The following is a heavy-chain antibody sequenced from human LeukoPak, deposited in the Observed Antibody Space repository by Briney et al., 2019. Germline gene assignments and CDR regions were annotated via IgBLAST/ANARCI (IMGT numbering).Heavy chain of an antibody. J-gene: IGHJ3*02. D-gene: IGHD3-16*02. CDR2: IYYSGST. V-gene: IGHV4-31*03. Sequence: SQTLSLTCTVSGGSISSGGYYWSWIRQHPGKGLEWIGYIYYSGSTYYNPSLKSRVTISVDTSKNQFSLKLSSVTAADTAVYYCARTYDYVWGSYRLDAFDIWGQGTMVTASS. CDR1: GGSISSGGYY. CDR3: ARTYDYVWGSYRLDAFDI.